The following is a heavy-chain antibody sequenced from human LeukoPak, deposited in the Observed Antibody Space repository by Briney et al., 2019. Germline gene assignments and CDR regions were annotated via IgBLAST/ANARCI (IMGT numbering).Heavy chain of an antibody. V-gene: IGHV4-59*01. Sequence: PSETLSLTCTVSGASMSTYYWTWIRQPPGKGLEWIGYIYYSGSTNYNPSLKSRVTISVDTSKNQFSLKLSSVTAADTAVYYCARETVTTGHGMDVWGQGTTVTVSS. CDR3: ARETVTTGHGMDV. CDR2: IYYSGST. D-gene: IGHD4-17*01. J-gene: IGHJ6*02. CDR1: GASMSTYY.